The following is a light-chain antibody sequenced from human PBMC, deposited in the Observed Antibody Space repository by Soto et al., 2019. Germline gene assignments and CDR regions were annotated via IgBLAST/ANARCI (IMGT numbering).Light chain of an antibody. CDR3: SSYTSSSTYV. CDR2: DVS. CDR1: STDIGRYNY. J-gene: IGLJ1*01. V-gene: IGLV2-14*03. Sequence: QSALTQPASVSGSPGQSITISCTGTSTDIGRYNYVSWYQQHPGKAPKLMIYDVSNRPSGVSNRFSGSKSGNTASLTISGLQDEDEADYSCSSYTSSSTYVFGTGTKLTVL.